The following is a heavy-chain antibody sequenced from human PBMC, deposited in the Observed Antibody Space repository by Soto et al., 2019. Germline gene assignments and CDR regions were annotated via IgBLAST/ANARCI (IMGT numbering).Heavy chain of an antibody. CDR2: IYHTVNT. CDR3: ARLQYTVVTALDI. CDR1: GVSIGSHF. V-gene: IGHV4-59*11. D-gene: IGHD2-15*01. Sequence: LETLSLTCSVSGVSIGSHFLSWIRQAPGKGPELVGYIYHTVNTNYNPALKSRVTISMDTSENQLSLQLSSVTAADTAVYYCARLQYTVVTALDIWGQGTMVTVSS. J-gene: IGHJ3*02.